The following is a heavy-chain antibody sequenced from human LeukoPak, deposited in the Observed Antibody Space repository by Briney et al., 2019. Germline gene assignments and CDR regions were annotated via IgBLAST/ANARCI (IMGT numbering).Heavy chain of an antibody. CDR2: ISYDGSNK. D-gene: IGHD3-3*01. CDR3: AKGQDAGFLEWLFNY. V-gene: IGHV3-30*18. CDR1: GFTFSSYG. J-gene: IGHJ4*02. Sequence: GGSLRLSCTASGFTFSSYGMHWVRQAPGKGLEWVAVISYDGSNKYYADSVKGRFTISRDNSKNTLYLQMNSLRAEDTAVYYCAKGQDAGFLEWLFNYWGQGTLVTVSS.